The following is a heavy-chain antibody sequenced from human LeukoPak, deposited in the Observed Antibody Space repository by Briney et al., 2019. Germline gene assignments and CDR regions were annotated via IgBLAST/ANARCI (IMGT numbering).Heavy chain of an antibody. CDR1: GFTFSSYG. D-gene: IGHD3-10*01. CDR3: ARTFVMAGSGGKTYYYYYGMDV. Sequence: RTGGSLRLSCAASGFTFSSYGMHWVRQAPGKGLEWVAVIWYDGSNKYYADSVKGRFTISRDNSKNTLYLQMNSLRAEDTAVYYCARTFVMAGSGGKTYYYYYGMDVWGQGTTVTVSS. V-gene: IGHV3-33*01. J-gene: IGHJ6*02. CDR2: IWYDGSNK.